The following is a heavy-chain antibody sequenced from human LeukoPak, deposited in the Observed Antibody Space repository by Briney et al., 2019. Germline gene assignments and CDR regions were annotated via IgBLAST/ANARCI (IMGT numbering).Heavy chain of an antibody. D-gene: IGHD3-22*01. CDR2: IYYSGST. V-gene: IGHV4-59*01. J-gene: IGHJ4*02. CDR3: ASSGYDSSVVDY. Sequence: SETLSLTCTVSGGSISSYYWSWIRQPPGKGLEWIGYIYYSGSTNYNPSLKSRVTISLDTSKNQFSLKLSSVTAADTAVYYCASSGYDSSVVDYWGQGTLVTVSS. CDR1: GGSISSYY.